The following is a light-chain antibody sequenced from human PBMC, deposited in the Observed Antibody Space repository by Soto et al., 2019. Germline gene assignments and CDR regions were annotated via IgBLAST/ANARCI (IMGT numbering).Light chain of an antibody. CDR1: QSVSSK. CDR3: QQYGSSGT. V-gene: IGKV3-20*01. J-gene: IGKJ1*01. Sequence: EIVMKQSPGTLSLSPGERATLSCRASQSVSSKLAWYQQKPGQAPRLLIYGASNRATGIPDRFSGSGSGTDFTLTISRLEPEDFAVYYCQQYGSSGTFGQGTKVDI. CDR2: GAS.